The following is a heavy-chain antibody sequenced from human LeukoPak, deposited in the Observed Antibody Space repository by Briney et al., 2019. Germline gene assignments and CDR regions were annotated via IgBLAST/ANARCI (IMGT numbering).Heavy chain of an antibody. Sequence: GGSLRLSCAASGFTFSSYSMNWVRQAPGKGLEWVSVIYSAGSSLYAESVRGRFTISRDYSTNTLSLQMNSLRAEDTAVYYCARDRSYHDSSGYSWKLESWGQGILVTVSS. J-gene: IGHJ4*02. CDR1: GFTFSSYS. V-gene: IGHV3-53*01. CDR2: IYSAGSS. D-gene: IGHD3-22*01. CDR3: ARDRSYHDSSGYSWKLES.